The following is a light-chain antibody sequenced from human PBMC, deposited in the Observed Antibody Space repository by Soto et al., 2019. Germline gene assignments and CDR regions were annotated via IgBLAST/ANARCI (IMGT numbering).Light chain of an antibody. J-gene: IGKJ1*01. CDR2: GAS. V-gene: IGKV3-15*01. CDR3: QQYFHTPRT. Sequence: ELVMTQSPATLSESPGERATLSCRASQSVSSNLAWYQQKPGQAPRLLIYGASTRATGIPARFSGSGSGTEFTLTISSLQAEDVAVYYCQQYFHTPRTFGQGTKVDIK. CDR1: QSVSSN.